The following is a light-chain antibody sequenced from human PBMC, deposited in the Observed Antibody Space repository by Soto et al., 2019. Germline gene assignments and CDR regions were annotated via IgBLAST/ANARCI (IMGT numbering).Light chain of an antibody. J-gene: IGKJ1*01. CDR1: RSISAW. V-gene: IGKV1-5*03. CDR3: QQYNSYRT. CDR2: KAS. Sequence: DIQMTQSPSTLSASVGDRVSINCRASRSISAWLAWYQQKPGKAPRLLIYKASTLEIGVPSRFSGSGSGTEFTLTISSLQPDDVATYYCQQYNSYRTFGQGTKVDIK.